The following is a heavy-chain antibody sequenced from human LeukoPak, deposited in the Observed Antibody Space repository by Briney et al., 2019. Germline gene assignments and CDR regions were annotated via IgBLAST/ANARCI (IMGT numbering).Heavy chain of an antibody. D-gene: IGHD2-21*02. CDR1: GFTFSSYG. CDR3: AKDRAVVGDHWYFDL. Sequence: PGGSLRLFCAASGFTFSSYGMSWVRQAPGKGLVWVSGISGSGGSTFYTDSVKGRFTISRDNSKNTLNLQMNSLRAEDTAVYYCAKDRAVVGDHWYFDLWGRGTGDTVSS. V-gene: IGHV3-23*01. CDR2: ISGSGGST. J-gene: IGHJ2*01.